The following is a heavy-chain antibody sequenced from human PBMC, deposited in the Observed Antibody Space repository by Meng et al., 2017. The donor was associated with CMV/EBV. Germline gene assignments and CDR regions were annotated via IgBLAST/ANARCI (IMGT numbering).Heavy chain of an antibody. Sequence: QVRLVLAASEVKKPGSSVKVSCKTSGGTLSTFAISWVRQAPGEGLEWMGGIIPVFETANYAERFQDRVTITADDSTTTAYMELSSLRADDTALYFCARGGDSWYGDYWGQGTLVTVSS. CDR2: IIPVFETA. CDR3: ARGGDSWYGDY. D-gene: IGHD6-13*01. J-gene: IGHJ4*02. V-gene: IGHV1-69*12. CDR1: GGTLSTFA.